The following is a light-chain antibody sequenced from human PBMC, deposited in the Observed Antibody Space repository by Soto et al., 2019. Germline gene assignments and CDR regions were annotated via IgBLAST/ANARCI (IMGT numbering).Light chain of an antibody. J-gene: IGLJ1*01. V-gene: IGLV2-14*01. Sequence: QSALTQPDSVSGSPGQTITISGTGTSSDVGGYNYVSWYQQHPGKAPKLMIYDVSNRPSGVSNRFSGSKSGNTASLTISGLQTEHEADYYCSSFTSSTTYVFGTGTKLTVL. CDR1: SSDVGGYNY. CDR2: DVS. CDR3: SSFTSSTTYV.